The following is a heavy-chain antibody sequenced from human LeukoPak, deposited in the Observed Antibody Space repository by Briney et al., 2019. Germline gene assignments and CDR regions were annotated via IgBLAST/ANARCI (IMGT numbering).Heavy chain of an antibody. Sequence: GGSLRLSCAASGFTFSSYAMSWVRQAPGKGLEWVSAISGSGGRTYYADSVKGPFPLSRDNSKNTLYLQMNILRAEDTAVYYCAKFLPTHIVVANYYFDYWGQGTLVTVSS. CDR3: AKFLPTHIVVANYYFDY. D-gene: IGHD2-21*01. V-gene: IGHV3-23*01. J-gene: IGHJ4*02. CDR1: GFTFSSYA. CDR2: ISGSGGRT.